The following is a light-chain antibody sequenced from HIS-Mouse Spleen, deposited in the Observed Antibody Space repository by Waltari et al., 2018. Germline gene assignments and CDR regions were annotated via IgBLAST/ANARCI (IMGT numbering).Light chain of an antibody. CDR1: SSDVGGYNS. V-gene: IGLV2-8*01. CDR2: EVS. J-gene: IGLJ1*01. Sequence: QSALTQPPSASGSPGQSVTISCTGTSSDVGGYNSVSWYQQHPGKAPKLMMYEVSKRPSVVPDRFSGSKSGNTASLTVSGLQAEDEADYYCSSYAGSNNYVFGTGTKVTVL. CDR3: SSYAGSNNYV.